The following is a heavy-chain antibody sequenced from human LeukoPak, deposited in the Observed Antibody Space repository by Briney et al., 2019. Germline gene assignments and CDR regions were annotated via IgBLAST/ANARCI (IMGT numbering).Heavy chain of an antibody. CDR3: AKGSDEVVVTASAGGLFDY. V-gene: IGHV3-48*03. Sequence: EPGGSLRLSCAASGFTLSTYEMNWVRQAPGKGLEWVAYIGRYGVTTYYADSVKGRFTISGDNAKNTLYLHMNSLRVEDTAVYYCAKGSDEVVVTASAGGLFDYWGQGTLVTVSS. CDR1: GFTLSTYE. J-gene: IGHJ4*02. D-gene: IGHD2-15*01. CDR2: IGRYGVTT.